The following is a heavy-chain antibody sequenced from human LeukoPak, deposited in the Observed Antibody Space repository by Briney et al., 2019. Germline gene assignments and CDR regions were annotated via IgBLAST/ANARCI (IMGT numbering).Heavy chain of an antibody. CDR3: ARGAEVVITTGDGMDV. CDR1: GFTLSSYG. D-gene: IGHD3-22*01. V-gene: IGHV3-33*01. CDR2: IWYDGSNK. Sequence: PGGSLRLSCAASGFTLSSYGMHWVRQAPGKGLEWVAVIWYDGSNKYYADSVKGRFTISRDNSKNTLYLQMNSLRAEDTAVYYCARGAEVVITTGDGMDVWGQGTTVTVSS. J-gene: IGHJ6*02.